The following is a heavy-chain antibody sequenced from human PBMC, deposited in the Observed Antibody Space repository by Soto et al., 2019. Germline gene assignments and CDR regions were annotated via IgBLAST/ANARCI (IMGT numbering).Heavy chain of an antibody. CDR1: GFTFSTYG. CDR3: ARDGGDGYTTRAKNFDY. Sequence: GGSLRLSCAASGFTFSTYGMHWVRQAPGKGLEWVAVISYDGSNKYYADSVKGRFTISRDNSKNTLYLQMNSLRAEDTAVYYCARDGGDGYTTRAKNFDYWGQGTLVTVSS. J-gene: IGHJ4*02. V-gene: IGHV3-30*03. CDR2: ISYDGSNK. D-gene: IGHD5-12*01.